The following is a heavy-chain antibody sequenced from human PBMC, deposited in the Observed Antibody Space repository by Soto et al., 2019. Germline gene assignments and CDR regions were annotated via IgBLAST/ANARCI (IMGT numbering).Heavy chain of an antibody. D-gene: IGHD5-12*01. Sequence: QVQLVESGGGLVKPGGSLRLSCVASGFTFSDYYMSWIRQAPGKGLEWVSYISSSSSYTNYADSVKGRFTISRDNAKYSLSLQMNSLRAEDTAVYYCARDHHRYSGYDYVDYWGQGTLVTVSS. V-gene: IGHV3-11*05. CDR3: ARDHHRYSGYDYVDY. CDR2: ISSSSSYT. J-gene: IGHJ4*02. CDR1: GFTFSDYY.